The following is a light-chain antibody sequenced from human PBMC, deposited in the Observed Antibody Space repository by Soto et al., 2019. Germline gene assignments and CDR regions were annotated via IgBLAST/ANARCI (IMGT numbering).Light chain of an antibody. Sequence: DIQMTQSPSSLSASVGDRVTITCQASQDISNYLNWYQQKPGKAPKLLIYDASNWETGVPSRFSGSESGTDFTFTISSLQPEDIATYYCQQNDNLPPTFGQGTKLEIK. V-gene: IGKV1-33*01. CDR3: QQNDNLPPT. J-gene: IGKJ2*01. CDR1: QDISNY. CDR2: DAS.